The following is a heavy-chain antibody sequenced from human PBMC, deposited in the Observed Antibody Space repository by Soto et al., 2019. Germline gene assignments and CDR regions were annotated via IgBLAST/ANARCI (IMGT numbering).Heavy chain of an antibody. J-gene: IGHJ5*02. CDR3: ASHDPGARFDP. CDR1: RYIFTAYF. V-gene: IGHV1-2*02. D-gene: IGHD1-1*01. Sequence: QVQLVQSGAEVKKPGASVKVSCKAPRYIFTAYFMHWVRQAPGQGLEWMGWINPNNGATHYDLSFQGRATITRDTTISTAYMELSRLRSDDTAVYYCASHDPGARFDPWGQGTLVIVSS. CDR2: INPNNGAT.